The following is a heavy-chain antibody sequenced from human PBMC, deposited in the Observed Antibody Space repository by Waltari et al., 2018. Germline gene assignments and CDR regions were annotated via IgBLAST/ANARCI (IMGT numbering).Heavy chain of an antibody. J-gene: IGHJ5*02. CDR1: GYTFTSYD. D-gene: IGHD3-3*01. CDR2: MNPNSGNT. Sequence: GAEVKKPGASVKVSCKASGYTFTSYDINWVRQATGQGLEWMGWMNPNSGNTGYAQKFQGRVTMTRNTSISTAYMELSSLRSEDTAVYYCARLTIFGVDYADGPWFDPWGQGTLVTVSS. V-gene: IGHV1-8*01. CDR3: ARLTIFGVDYADGPWFDP.